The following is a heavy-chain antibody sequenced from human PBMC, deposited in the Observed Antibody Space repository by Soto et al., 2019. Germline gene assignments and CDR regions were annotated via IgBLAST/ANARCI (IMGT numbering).Heavy chain of an antibody. CDR3: ARDHSSSAIYYYYYYGMDV. D-gene: IGHD6-6*01. CDR1: GYTFTSYA. J-gene: IGHJ6*02. Sequence: ASVKVSCKASGYTFTSYAMHWVRQAPGQRLEWMGWINAGNGNTKYSQKFQGRVTITRDTSASTAYMELSSLRSEDTAVYYCARDHSSSAIYYYYYYGMDVWGQGTTVTV. CDR2: INAGNGNT. V-gene: IGHV1-3*01.